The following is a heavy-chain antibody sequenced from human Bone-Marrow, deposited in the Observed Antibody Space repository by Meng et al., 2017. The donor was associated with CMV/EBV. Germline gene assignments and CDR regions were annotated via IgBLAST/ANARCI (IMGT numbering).Heavy chain of an antibody. CDR1: GFTFSSYA. Sequence: GGSLRLSCAASGFTFSSYAMSWVRQAPGKGLEWVSAISGSGGSTYYADSVKGRFTISRDNAKNSLYLQMNSLRAEDTAFYYCAKDTYYDILTGYIDYWGQGTLVTVSS. CDR3: AKDTYYDILTGYIDY. V-gene: IGHV3-23*01. J-gene: IGHJ4*02. D-gene: IGHD3-9*01. CDR2: ISGSGGST.